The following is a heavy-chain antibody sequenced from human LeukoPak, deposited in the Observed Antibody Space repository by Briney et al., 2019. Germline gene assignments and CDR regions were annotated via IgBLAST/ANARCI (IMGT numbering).Heavy chain of an antibody. J-gene: IGHJ4*02. Sequence: GGSLRLSCAASGFTFSNYAMRWVRQAPGKGLEYISYISSDGGSTYYADFVKGGFTISRDTSKNTLFLQMGRLRAEDMVVYYCASSKIITGATYFAYGAKGTLVTVSS. CDR1: GFTFSNYA. V-gene: IGHV3-64*02. CDR3: ASSKIITGATYFAY. CDR2: ISSDGGST. D-gene: IGHD1-20*01.